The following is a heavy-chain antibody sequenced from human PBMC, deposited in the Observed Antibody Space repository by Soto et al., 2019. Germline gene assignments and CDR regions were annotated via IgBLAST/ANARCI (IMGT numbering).Heavy chain of an antibody. CDR3: AREGAAGTPSAFDI. CDR2: ISAYNGNT. Sequence: GASVEVSCTASGYTFTSYGIIWVRQAPGQGLEWMGWISAYNGNTNYAQKLQGRVTMTTDTSTSTAYMELRSLRSDDTAVYYCAREGAAGTPSAFDIWGQGTMVTVSS. V-gene: IGHV1-18*01. CDR1: GYTFTSYG. D-gene: IGHD6-13*01. J-gene: IGHJ3*02.